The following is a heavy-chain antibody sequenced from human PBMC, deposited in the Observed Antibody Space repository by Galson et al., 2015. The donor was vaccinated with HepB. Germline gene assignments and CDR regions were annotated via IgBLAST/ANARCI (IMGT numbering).Heavy chain of an antibody. V-gene: IGHV5-10-1*01. Sequence: QSGAEVKKPGESLRISCKGSGYSFTSYWISWVRQMPGKGLEWMGRIDPSDSYTNYSPSFQGHVTISADKSISTAYLQWSSLKASDTAMYYCASIPHWYGSSSGAFDIWGQGTMVTVSS. CDR1: GYSFTSYW. J-gene: IGHJ3*02. CDR2: IDPSDSYT. D-gene: IGHD6-13*01. CDR3: ASIPHWYGSSSGAFDI.